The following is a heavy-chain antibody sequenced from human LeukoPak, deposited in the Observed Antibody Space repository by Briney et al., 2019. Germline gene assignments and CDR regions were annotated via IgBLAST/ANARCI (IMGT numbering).Heavy chain of an antibody. CDR2: INHSGST. J-gene: IGHJ4*02. Sequence: SETLSRTCAVYGGSFSGYYWSWIRQPPGKGLEWIGEINHSGSTNYNPSLKSRVTISVDTSKNQFSLKLSSVTAADTAVYYCARGRMYSGSYPPDYWGQGTLVTVSS. D-gene: IGHD1-26*01. CDR3: ARGRMYSGSYPPDY. V-gene: IGHV4-34*01. CDR1: GGSFSGYY.